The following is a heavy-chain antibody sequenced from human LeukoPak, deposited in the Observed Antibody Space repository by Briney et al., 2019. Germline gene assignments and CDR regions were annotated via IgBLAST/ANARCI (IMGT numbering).Heavy chain of an antibody. J-gene: IGHJ4*02. Sequence: GGSLRLSCAASGFTFSSYSMNWVRQAPGKGLEWVSSISSSSSYIYYADSVKGRFTISRDNAKNSLYLQMNSLRAEDTAVYYCARRGYCSSTSCYDENFDCWGQGTLVTVSS. CDR3: ARRGYCSSTSCYDENFDC. D-gene: IGHD2-2*01. V-gene: IGHV3-21*01. CDR1: GFTFSSYS. CDR2: ISSSSSYI.